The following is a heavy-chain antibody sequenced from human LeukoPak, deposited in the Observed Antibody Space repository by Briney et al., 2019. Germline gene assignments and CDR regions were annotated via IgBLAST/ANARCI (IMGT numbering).Heavy chain of an antibody. Sequence: GESLKISCKGSGYTFTTYWIGWVRQMPGKGLEWMGIIFPDDSDTAYSPSFQGQVTMSADKSTNTAYLQWSSLKASDTAMYYCARHLKPRAARHSSDIWGQGTMVTVSS. J-gene: IGHJ3*02. CDR2: IFPDDSDT. CDR3: ARHLKPRAARHSSDI. D-gene: IGHD6-25*01. V-gene: IGHV5-51*01. CDR1: GYTFTTYW.